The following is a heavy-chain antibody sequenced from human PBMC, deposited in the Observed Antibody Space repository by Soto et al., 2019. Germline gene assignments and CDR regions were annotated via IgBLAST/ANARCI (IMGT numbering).Heavy chain of an antibody. D-gene: IGHD3-16*01. J-gene: IGHJ3*02. CDR1: GFTFSSYG. CDR3: ARALQKRGPLFGAFDI. CDR2: IWYDGSNK. Sequence: GGSLRLSCAASGFTFSSYGMHWVRQAPGKGLEWVAVIWYDGSNKYYADSVKGRFTISRDNSKNTLYLQMNSLRAEDTAVYYCARALQKRGPLFGAFDIWGQGTMVTVSS. V-gene: IGHV3-33*01.